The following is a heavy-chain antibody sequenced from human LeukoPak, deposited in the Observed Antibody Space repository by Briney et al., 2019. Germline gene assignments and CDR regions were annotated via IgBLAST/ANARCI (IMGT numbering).Heavy chain of an antibody. CDR1: GFTFSDSW. Sequence: GGSLRLSCAASGFTFSDSWMSWVRQAPGKGLEWVANMNQDGSAKGYVDSVKGRFTISRDNARNSLYLHMSSLRPEDTAVYYCATYTHWVAGDVWGQGTTVTVSS. V-gene: IGHV3-7*01. CDR3: ATYTHWVAGDV. D-gene: IGHD3-16*01. J-gene: IGHJ6*02. CDR2: MNQDGSAK.